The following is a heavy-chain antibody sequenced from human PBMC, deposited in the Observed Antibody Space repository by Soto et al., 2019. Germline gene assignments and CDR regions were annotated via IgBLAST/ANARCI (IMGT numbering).Heavy chain of an antibody. CDR2: IKPNSGGT. J-gene: IGHJ5*02. D-gene: IGHD2-21*01. V-gene: IGHV1-2*02. CDR3: AIYMWFEGREPIWFDP. CDR1: GYTFSVSY. Sequence: SVQFACPACGYTFSVSYMPWARQATRQGREWMGWIKPNSGGTNYAQKLQGRVTMTTDTSTSTAYVEMRSLSSDDTAVYYCAIYMWFEGREPIWFDPWGQGTLVTGSS.